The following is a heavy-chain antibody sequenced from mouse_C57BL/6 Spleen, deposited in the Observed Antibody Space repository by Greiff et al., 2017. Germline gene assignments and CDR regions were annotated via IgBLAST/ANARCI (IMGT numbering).Heavy chain of an antibody. CDR1: GYSITSGYY. D-gene: IGHD2-3*01. Sequence: EVQLQESGPGLVKPSQSLSLTCSVTGYSITSGYYWNWIRQFPGNKLEWMGYISYDGSNNYNPSLKNRISITRDTSKNQFFLKLNSVTTEDTATYYCAREGTEDGYYGPFAYWGQGTLVTVSA. V-gene: IGHV3-6*01. CDR2: ISYDGSN. J-gene: IGHJ3*01. CDR3: AREGTEDGYYGPFAY.